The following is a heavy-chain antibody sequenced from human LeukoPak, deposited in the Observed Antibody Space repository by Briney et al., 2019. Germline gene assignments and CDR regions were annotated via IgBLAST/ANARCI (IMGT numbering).Heavy chain of an antibody. Sequence: PSETLSLTCTVSGGSISSYCWSWIRQPPGKGLEWIGYIYYSGNTNYSPSLKSRVTISVDKSKNQFSLKLSSVTAADTAVYYCARDRVTMVRGVPSGMDVWGKGTTVTVSS. D-gene: IGHD3-10*01. V-gene: IGHV4-59*01. CDR3: ARDRVTMVRGVPSGMDV. CDR2: IYYSGNT. J-gene: IGHJ6*04. CDR1: GGSISSYC.